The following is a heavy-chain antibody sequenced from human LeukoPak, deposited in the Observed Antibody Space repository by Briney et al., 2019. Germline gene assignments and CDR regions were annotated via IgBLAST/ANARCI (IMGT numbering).Heavy chain of an antibody. D-gene: IGHD3-10*01. CDR2: FHPADGET. V-gene: IGHV1-24*01. CDR3: AIPCSITMVRGVTAPFDD. CDR1: GYTLTELS. J-gene: IGHJ4*02. Sequence: GASVTVSCMVSGYTLTELSMHWVRQAPGKGLEGMGGFHPADGETIYAQKFQGRVTMTDDTSTDTAYMELSSLRSEDPAVYYCAIPCSITMVRGVTAPFDDWGQGTLVTVSS.